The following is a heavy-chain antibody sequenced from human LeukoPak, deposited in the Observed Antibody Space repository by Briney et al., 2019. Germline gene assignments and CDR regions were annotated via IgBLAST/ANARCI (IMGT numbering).Heavy chain of an antibody. Sequence: GSLRLSCAASGFTFSSYGMHWVRQAPGKGLEWVAVIWYDGSNKYYADSVKGRFTISRDNSKNTLYLQMNSLRAEDTAVYYCARMSYYYYYYGMDVWGQGTTVTVSS. V-gene: IGHV3-33*01. CDR3: ARMSYYYYYYGMDV. CDR1: GFTFSSYG. D-gene: IGHD1-26*01. J-gene: IGHJ6*02. CDR2: IWYDGSNK.